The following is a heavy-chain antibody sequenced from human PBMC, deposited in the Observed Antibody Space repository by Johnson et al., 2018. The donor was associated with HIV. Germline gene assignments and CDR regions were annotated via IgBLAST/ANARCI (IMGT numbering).Heavy chain of an antibody. Sequence: VQLVESGGGLVQPGRSLRLSCAASGFTFDDYAMHWVRQAPGKGLEWVSAISYSGSSTYYADSVKGRFTISRDTSKNTRYLQLNSLRAEDTAVYYCARDPKRSGSYYKDAFDIWGQGTMVTVSS. V-gene: IGHV3-23*04. CDR1: GFTFDDYA. CDR3: ARDPKRSGSYYKDAFDI. CDR2: ISYSGSST. J-gene: IGHJ3*02. D-gene: IGHD3-10*01.